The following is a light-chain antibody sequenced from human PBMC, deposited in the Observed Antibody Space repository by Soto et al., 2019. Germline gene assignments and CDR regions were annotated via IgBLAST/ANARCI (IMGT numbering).Light chain of an antibody. J-gene: IGKJ2*01. CDR2: AAS. CDR3: QQSDSTLMYT. Sequence: DIQMTQSPSSLSASVGDRVTITCRASESITSFLNWYQQKPGKAPKLLIYAASSLQSGVPSRFSGSGSGTDFTLTISSLQPEDFATYYCQQSDSTLMYTFGQGTKLEI. CDR1: ESITSF. V-gene: IGKV1-39*01.